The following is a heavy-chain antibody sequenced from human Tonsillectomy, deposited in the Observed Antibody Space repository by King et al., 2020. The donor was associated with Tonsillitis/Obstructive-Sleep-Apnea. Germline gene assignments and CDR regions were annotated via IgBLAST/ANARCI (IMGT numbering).Heavy chain of an antibody. J-gene: IGHJ6*03. Sequence: VQLQESGSGLVKPSQTLSLTCTVSGGSISSGGYYWSWIRQHPGKGLEWIGYIYYSGSTYYNPSLKSRVTISVDTSKNQFSLKLSSVTAADTAVYYCARLPNRGNWNLEYYYYYMDVWGKGTTVTVSS. CDR2: IYYSGST. CDR3: ARLPNRGNWNLEYYYYYMDV. V-gene: IGHV4-31*03. CDR1: GGSISSGGYY. D-gene: IGHD1-7*01.